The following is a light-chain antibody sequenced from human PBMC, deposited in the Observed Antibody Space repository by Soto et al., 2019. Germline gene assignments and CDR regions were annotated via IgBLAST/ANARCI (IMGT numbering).Light chain of an antibody. CDR1: SSDIGSYNY. CDR3: SAHPPTFPYV. J-gene: IGLJ1*01. CDR2: EVS. Sequence: QSVLTQPASVSGSPGQSITISCIGSSSDIGSYNYVSWHQQHPGKAPKLLIYEVSNRPSGVSSRFSGSRSGNTASLTISGLQAEDVAKYYCSAHPPTFPYVFWPGPKATV. V-gene: IGLV2-14*01.